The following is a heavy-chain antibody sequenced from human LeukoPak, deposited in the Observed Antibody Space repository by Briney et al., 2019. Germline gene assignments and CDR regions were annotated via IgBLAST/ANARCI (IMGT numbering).Heavy chain of an antibody. Sequence: GGSLRLSCAASGFTFSGFEMNWVRQAPGKGLEWVSYISSSGSLMFFADSVKGRFTISRDNAKNSLYLQMNDLRADDTAVYYCARDSPAVAGHQGFDYWGRGTLVTVSS. J-gene: IGHJ4*02. CDR3: ARDSPAVAGHQGFDY. CDR2: ISSSGSLM. D-gene: IGHD6-19*01. CDR1: GFTFSGFE. V-gene: IGHV3-48*03.